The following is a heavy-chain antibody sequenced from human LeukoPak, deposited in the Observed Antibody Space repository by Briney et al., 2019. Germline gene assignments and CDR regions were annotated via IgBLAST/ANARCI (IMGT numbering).Heavy chain of an antibody. J-gene: IGHJ4*02. V-gene: IGHV4-39*07. CDR2: IYYSGST. Sequence: SETLSLTCTVSGGSISSSSYYWGWIRQPPGKGLEWIGSIYYSGSTYYNPSLKSRVTIPVDTSKNQFSLKLSSVTAADTAVYYCARGRYSSGWYFDYWGQGTLVTVSS. D-gene: IGHD6-19*01. CDR3: ARGRYSSGWYFDY. CDR1: GGSISSSSYY.